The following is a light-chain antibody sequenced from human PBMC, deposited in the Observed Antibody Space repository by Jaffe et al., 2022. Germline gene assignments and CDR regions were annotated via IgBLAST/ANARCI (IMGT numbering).Light chain of an antibody. J-gene: IGLJ3*02. V-gene: IGLV1-51*02. Sequence: QSVLTQPPSVSAAPGQKVTISCSGSSSNIGSNRASWYQRLPGTAPKLLIYENNKRPSGIPDRFSGSKSGTSATLGITGLQTGDEADYYCGTWDNSLSAWVFGGGTKLTVL. CDR2: ENN. CDR3: GTWDNSLSAWV. CDR1: SSNIGSNR.